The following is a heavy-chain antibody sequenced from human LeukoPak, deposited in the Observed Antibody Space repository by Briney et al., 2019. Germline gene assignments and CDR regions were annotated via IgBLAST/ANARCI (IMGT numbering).Heavy chain of an antibody. CDR3: ARPKWIGELPDY. CDR1: GYTFTSYD. V-gene: IGHV1-2*02. Sequence: ASVKVSCKASGYTFTSYDINWVRQAPGQGLEWMGWINPNSGGTNYAQKFQGRVTMTRDTSISTAYMELSRLRSDDTAVYYCARPKWIGELPDYWGQGTLVTVSS. CDR2: INPNSGGT. D-gene: IGHD3-10*01. J-gene: IGHJ4*02.